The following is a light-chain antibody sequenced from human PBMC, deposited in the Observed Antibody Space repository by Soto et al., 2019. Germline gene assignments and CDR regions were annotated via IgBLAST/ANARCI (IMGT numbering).Light chain of an antibody. V-gene: IGLV2-11*01. J-gene: IGLJ2*01. CDR1: SSDVGGYNY. CDR2: DVS. Sequence: QSALTQPRSVSGSPGQSVAISCTGTSSDVGGYNYVSWYQQYPGKAPTLMIHDVSKRPSGVPDRFSGSKSGNTASLTISGLQAEDEADYYCCSYAGSYTVIFGGGTKLTVL. CDR3: CSYAGSYTVI.